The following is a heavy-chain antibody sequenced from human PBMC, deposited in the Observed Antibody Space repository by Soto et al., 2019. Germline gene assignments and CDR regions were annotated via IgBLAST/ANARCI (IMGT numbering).Heavy chain of an antibody. D-gene: IGHD3-3*01. CDR1: GYSFTSYW. V-gene: IGHV5-51*01. CDR3: AIHWLRYYDSVDP. J-gene: IGHJ5*02. Sequence: GESLKISCKGSGYSFTSYWIGWVRQMPGKGLEWMGIIYPGDSDTRYSPSFQGQVTISADKSISTAYLQWSSLKASDTAMYYCAIHWLRYYDSVDPWGQGTLVTVSS. CDR2: IYPGDSDT.